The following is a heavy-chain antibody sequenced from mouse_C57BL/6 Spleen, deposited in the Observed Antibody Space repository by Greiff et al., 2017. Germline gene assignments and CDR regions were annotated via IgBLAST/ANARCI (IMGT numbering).Heavy chain of an antibody. CDR1: GYTFTDYN. J-gene: IGHJ1*03. Sequence: EVQLQQSGPELVKPGASVKMSCKASGYTFTDYNMHWVKQSHGKSLEWIGYINPNNGGTSYNQKFKGKATLTVNKSSSTAYMELRSLTSEDSAVYYCATPYDYDGGFDVWGTGTTVTVSS. D-gene: IGHD2-4*01. CDR2: INPNNGGT. V-gene: IGHV1-22*01. CDR3: ATPYDYDGGFDV.